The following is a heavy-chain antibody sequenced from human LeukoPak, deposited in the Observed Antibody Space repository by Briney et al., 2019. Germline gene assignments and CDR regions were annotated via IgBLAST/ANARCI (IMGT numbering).Heavy chain of an antibody. Sequence: ASVKVSCKASGYTFTAHNIHWERHAHAQGLEWTGWINPNSDGTNYAQKFQGRVTMTCDTSTNTAYMELSRLRSDDTAVYYCARDSGGGYFYGSSIYCAEYFQHWGQGTLVTVSS. J-gene: IGHJ1*01. CDR2: INPNSDGT. V-gene: IGHV1-2*02. D-gene: IGHD3-22*01. CDR3: ARDSGGGYFYGSSIYCAEYFQH. CDR1: GYTFTAHN.